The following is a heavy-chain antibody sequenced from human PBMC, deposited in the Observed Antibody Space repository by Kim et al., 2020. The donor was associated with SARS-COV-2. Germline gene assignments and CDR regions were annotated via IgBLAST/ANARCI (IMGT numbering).Heavy chain of an antibody. J-gene: IGHJ4*02. CDR1: GGSISGFY. Sequence: SETLSLTCTVSGGSISGFYWTWSRQAPGEGLEWVGYIHYTGTTRYNPSLESRLTMSIDTSKNQFSLRLSNVAAADTAVYYCARLQDSGLADHCGQGTLVTLSS. V-gene: IGHV4-59*01. CDR2: IHYTGTT. D-gene: IGHD6-19*01. CDR3: ARLQDSGLADH.